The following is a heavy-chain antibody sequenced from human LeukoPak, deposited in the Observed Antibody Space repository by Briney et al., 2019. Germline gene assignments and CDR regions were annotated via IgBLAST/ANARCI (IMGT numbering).Heavy chain of an antibody. D-gene: IGHD5-12*01. V-gene: IGHV3-53*01. CDR2: IYSGGST. CDR3: AREESGGIVDY. J-gene: IGHJ4*02. Sequence: GGSLRLSCAASGFTVSSNYMSWVRQAPGKGLEWVSVIYSGGSTYYADSVKGRFTISRDNSKNTLYLQMNSLRAEDTAVYYCAREESGGIVDYWGQGTLVTVSS. CDR1: GFTVSSNY.